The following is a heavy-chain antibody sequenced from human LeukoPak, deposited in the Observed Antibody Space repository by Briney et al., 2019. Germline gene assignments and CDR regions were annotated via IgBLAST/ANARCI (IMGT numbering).Heavy chain of an antibody. Sequence: SETRSLTCAVYGGSFSGYYWSWIRQPPGKGLEWIGEINHSGSTNYNPSLKSRVTISVDTSKNQFSLKLSSVTAADTAVYYCARGTMTTVTSYFDYWGQGTLVTVSS. J-gene: IGHJ4*02. V-gene: IGHV4-34*01. CDR1: GGSFSGYY. CDR2: INHSGST. D-gene: IGHD4-17*01. CDR3: ARGTMTTVTSYFDY.